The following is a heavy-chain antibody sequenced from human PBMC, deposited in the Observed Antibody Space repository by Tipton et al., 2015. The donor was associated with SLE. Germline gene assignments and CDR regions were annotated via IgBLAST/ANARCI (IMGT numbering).Heavy chain of an antibody. CDR2: IKEDGSEK. J-gene: IGHJ4*02. V-gene: IGHV3-7*01. Sequence: GSLRLSCTASGFAFSSSWMNWVRQAPGKGLEWVANIKEDGSEKHYVDSVKDRLTISRDNAKKSVYLQMNSLRADDTAVYYCANSPRFSGNERDDYWGQGALVTVSS. CDR3: ANSPRFSGNERDDY. CDR1: GFAFSSSW. D-gene: IGHD1-26*01.